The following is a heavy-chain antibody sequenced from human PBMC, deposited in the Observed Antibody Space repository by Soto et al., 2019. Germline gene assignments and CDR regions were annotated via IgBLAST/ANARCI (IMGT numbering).Heavy chain of an antibody. D-gene: IGHD6-13*01. CDR3: ARGQGAAAGHSNFDY. J-gene: IGHJ4*02. V-gene: IGHV4-39*07. CDR1: GGSISSSSYY. CDR2: IYYSGST. Sequence: SETLSLTCTVSGGSISSSSYYWGWIRQPPGKGLEWTGSIYYSGSTYYNPSLKSQFSISVDRSKNQFSLKLSSVTAADTAVYYCARGQGAAAGHSNFDYWGQGALVTVSS.